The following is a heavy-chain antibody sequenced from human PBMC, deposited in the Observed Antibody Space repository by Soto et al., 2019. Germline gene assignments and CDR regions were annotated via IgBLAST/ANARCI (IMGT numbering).Heavy chain of an antibody. J-gene: IGHJ3*01. CDR2: FNPSDGIK. V-gene: IGHV1-46*01. CDR3: ARAQFPTESDIHNDGFDL. D-gene: IGHD3-9*01. Sequence: QVYLVQSEAALRRPGTSVTISCMTSGYSLTTHRIHWVRQAPGQGFEWVGIFNPSDGIKTYAPKSPGRVTMTKDTYRGTVYLELKSLTSGDTAVYYCARAQFPTESDIHNDGFDLWGQGTLITVSS. CDR1: GYSLTTHR.